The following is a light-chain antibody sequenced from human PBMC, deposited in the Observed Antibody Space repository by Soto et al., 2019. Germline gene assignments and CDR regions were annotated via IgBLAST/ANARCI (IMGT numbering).Light chain of an antibody. CDR3: QQYGSSPGT. CDR2: GAS. V-gene: IGKV3-20*01. J-gene: IGKJ1*01. Sequence: EIVLTQSPGTLSLSPGERATLSCRASQSVSSSYLAWYQQKPGQAPRLLIYGASSRATGIPDRFSGSGSGTDFTLTISRLEPEDFGVYYCQQYGSSPGTFGKGTKVEIK. CDR1: QSVSSSY.